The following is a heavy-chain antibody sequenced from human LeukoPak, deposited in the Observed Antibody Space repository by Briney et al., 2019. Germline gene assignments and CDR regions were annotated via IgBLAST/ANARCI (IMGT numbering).Heavy chain of an antibody. V-gene: IGHV3-7*03. Sequence: GGSLRLSCAASGFTFSNYWMSWVRQAPGKGLEWVANIKPDGSETHYVDSVKGRFTISRDNAKNSVYLQMTSLRAEDTAVYYCARDHGDNLWSGFPDWGQGTLVIVSS. CDR3: ARDHGDNLWSGFPD. CDR1: GFTFSNYW. D-gene: IGHD3-3*01. CDR2: IKPDGSET. J-gene: IGHJ4*02.